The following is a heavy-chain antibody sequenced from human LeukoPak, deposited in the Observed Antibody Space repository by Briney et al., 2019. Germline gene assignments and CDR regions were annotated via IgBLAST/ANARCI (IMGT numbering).Heavy chain of an antibody. V-gene: IGHV3-23*01. CDR3: AKLGGQELHNYYVAV. D-gene: IGHD3-16*01. J-gene: IGHJ6*03. Sequence: GRSHRLSCAASGFTFSSSAMSSVRQAPGKGLEWVSGIIDSGESTYYANFAKGRFTISRDNSNNTLYLQMNSLRAEDTAVYYCAKLGGQELHNYYVAVCGKGTTVAVS. CDR1: GFTFSSSA. CDR2: IIDSGEST.